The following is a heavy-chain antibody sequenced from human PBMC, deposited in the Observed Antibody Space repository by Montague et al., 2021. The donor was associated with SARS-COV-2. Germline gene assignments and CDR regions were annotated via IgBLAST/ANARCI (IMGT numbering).Heavy chain of an antibody. V-gene: IGHV3-23*01. D-gene: IGHD5-18*01. CDR3: AKASWIQLWFRTPYFDY. CDR1: GFTFSSYA. Sequence: SLRPSCAASGFTFSSYAMSWVRQAPGKGLEWVSAISGSGGSTYYXXSLKGRFTISRDNSKNTLYLQMNSLRADDTAVYYCAKASWIQLWFRTPYFDYWGQGTLVTVSS. CDR2: ISGSGGST. J-gene: IGHJ4*02.